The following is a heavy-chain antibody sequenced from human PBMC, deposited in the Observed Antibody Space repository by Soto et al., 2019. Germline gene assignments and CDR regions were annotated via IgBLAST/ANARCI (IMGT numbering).Heavy chain of an antibody. CDR3: ARADIVVVVAANSIYHDAFDI. D-gene: IGHD2-15*01. V-gene: IGHV4-59*01. J-gene: IGHJ3*02. CDR2: IYYSGST. Sequence: PSETLFLTCTVSGGSISSYYWSWIRQPPGKGLEWIGYIYYSGSTNYNPSLKSRVTISVDTSKNQFSLKLSSVTAADTAVYYCARADIVVVVAANSIYHDAFDIWGQGTMVTVSS. CDR1: GGSISSYY.